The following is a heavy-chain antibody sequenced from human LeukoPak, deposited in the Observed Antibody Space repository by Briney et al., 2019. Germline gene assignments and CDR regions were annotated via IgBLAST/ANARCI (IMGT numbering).Heavy chain of an antibody. Sequence: SETLSLTCTVSGGSISSYYWSWIRQPPGKGLEWIGYIYYSGSTNYNPSLKSRVTISVDTSKNQFSLKLSSVTAADTAVYYCASTPYDFWSGYPYPNYFDYWGQGTLVTVSS. J-gene: IGHJ4*02. CDR2: IYYSGST. D-gene: IGHD3-3*01. V-gene: IGHV4-59*01. CDR1: GGSISSYY. CDR3: ASTPYDFWSGYPYPNYFDY.